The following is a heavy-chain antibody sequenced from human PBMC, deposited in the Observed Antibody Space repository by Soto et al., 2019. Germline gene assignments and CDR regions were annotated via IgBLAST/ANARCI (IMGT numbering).Heavy chain of an antibody. V-gene: IGHV4-31*03. CDR2: IYYSGST. D-gene: IGHD6-13*01. Sequence: SETLSLTCTVSGGSISSGGYYWSWIRQHPGKGLEWIGYIYYSGSTYYNPSLKSRVTISVDTSKNQFSLKLSSVTAADTAVYYCARTIAAAGTWWFDPWGQGTLVTVSS. CDR3: ARTIAAAGTWWFDP. J-gene: IGHJ5*02. CDR1: GGSISSGGYY.